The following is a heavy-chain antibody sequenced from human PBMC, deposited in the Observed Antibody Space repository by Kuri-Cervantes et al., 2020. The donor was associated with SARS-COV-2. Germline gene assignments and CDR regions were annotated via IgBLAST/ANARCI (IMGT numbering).Heavy chain of an antibody. V-gene: IGHV3-21*04. J-gene: IGHJ4*02. CDR1: GFTFSTYA. Sequence: GESLKISCAASGFTFSTYAMDWVRQAPGKGLEWVSAISRSGASTYYADSVKGRFTISRDNAKNSLYLQMNSLRAEDMALYYCAKDPSMVVSYYFDYWGQGTLVTVSS. CDR2: ISRSGAST. D-gene: IGHD3-10*01. CDR3: AKDPSMVVSYYFDY.